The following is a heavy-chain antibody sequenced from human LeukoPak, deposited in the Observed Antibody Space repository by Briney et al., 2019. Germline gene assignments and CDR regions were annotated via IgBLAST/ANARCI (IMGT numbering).Heavy chain of an antibody. Sequence: GGSLRLSCAASGFTFSSYGMHWVRQAPGKGLEWVAVISYDGSNKYYADSVKGRFTISRDNSKNTLYLQMNSLRAEDTAVYYCAKDHYDSIFHFDYWGQGTLVTVSS. CDR2: ISYDGSNK. D-gene: IGHD3-22*01. V-gene: IGHV3-30*18. CDR1: GFTFSSYG. J-gene: IGHJ4*02. CDR3: AKDHYDSIFHFDY.